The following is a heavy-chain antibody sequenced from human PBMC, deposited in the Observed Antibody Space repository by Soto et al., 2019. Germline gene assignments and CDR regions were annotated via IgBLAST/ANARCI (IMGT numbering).Heavy chain of an antibody. V-gene: IGHV3-53*01. CDR2: IYGGGTT. J-gene: IGHJ4*02. CDR3: VQTTVWPVFDF. Sequence: EVQLVESGGGLIQPGGSLRLSCAASGFAVSSKYMTWVRQAPGKGLEWVSVIYGGGTTYYADSVKGRFTISRDTSKNTLYLQMNSLRAEDTAVYYCVQTTVWPVFDFWGQGSLVTVSS. CDR1: GFAVSSKY.